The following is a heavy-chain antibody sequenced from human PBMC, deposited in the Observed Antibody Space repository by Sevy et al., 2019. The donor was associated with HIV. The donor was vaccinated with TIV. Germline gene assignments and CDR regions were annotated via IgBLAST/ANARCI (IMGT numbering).Heavy chain of an antibody. D-gene: IGHD6-19*01. CDR2: IKQDGSQK. CDR1: GITFSESL. V-gene: IGHV3-7*01. CDR3: ARVFSGSAPGFDY. J-gene: IGHJ4*02. Sequence: GGSLRLSCASSGITFSESLMSWVRQAPGKGLEWVASIKQDGSQKSYVDSVKGRFSISRDNAKNSLYLQMNSLRGDDTALYYCARVFSGSAPGFDYWGQGTLVTVSS.